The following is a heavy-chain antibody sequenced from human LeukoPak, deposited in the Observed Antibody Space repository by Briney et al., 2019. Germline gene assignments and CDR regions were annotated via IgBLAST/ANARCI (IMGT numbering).Heavy chain of an antibody. V-gene: IGHV3-30-3*01. D-gene: IGHD3-22*01. Sequence: PGGSLRLSCAASGFTFSSYAMHWVRQAPGKGLEWVAVISYDGSNKYYADSVKGRFTISRDNSKNTLYLQMNSLRAEDTAVYYCARAYYYDSSGYPHWGQGTLVTVSS. CDR1: GFTFSSYA. CDR2: ISYDGSNK. CDR3: ARAYYYDSSGYPH. J-gene: IGHJ4*02.